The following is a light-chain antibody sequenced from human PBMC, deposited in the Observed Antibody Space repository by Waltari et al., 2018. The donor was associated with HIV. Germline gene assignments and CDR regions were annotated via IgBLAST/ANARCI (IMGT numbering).Light chain of an antibody. CDR2: DNK. CDR3: GTWDTSVSAGV. J-gene: IGLJ2*01. CDR1: SSHIENNY. Sequence: QSVLTQPPSVSAAPGQEVTISCSGSSSHIENNYVSWYQQLPGTSPKLHSYDNKKRPSGIPDRFSGTKSGTSATLGITGLQTGDEADYYCGTWDTSVSAGVFGGGTKVTVL. V-gene: IGLV1-51*01.